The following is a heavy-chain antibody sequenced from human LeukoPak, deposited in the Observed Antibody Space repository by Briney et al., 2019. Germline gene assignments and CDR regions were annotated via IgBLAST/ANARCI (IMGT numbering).Heavy chain of an antibody. CDR1: GFSFNTYG. V-gene: IGHV3-33*01. D-gene: IGHD3-16*01. J-gene: IGHJ4*02. CDR3: AGAYSAGWFNY. CDR2: IWYDGSKK. Sequence: QPGGSLRLSCVASGFSFNTYGMHWIRQAPGKGLEWVAVIWYDGSKKYYADSVNGRFTISRDDSKNTLYLQMSGLRADDTAVYYCAGAYSAGWFNYWGQGTPVTVSS.